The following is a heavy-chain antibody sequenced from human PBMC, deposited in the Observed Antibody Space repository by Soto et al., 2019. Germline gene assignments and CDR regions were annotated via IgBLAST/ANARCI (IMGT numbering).Heavy chain of an antibody. CDR2: IYHSGST. CDR3: GGTMVRGVRDDAFDI. Sequence: QVQLQESGPGLVKPSGTLSLTCPVSSGSISSSNWWSWVRHPPGKGLEWIGEIYHSGSTNYNPSLKSRVTISVDKSKNQFSLKLSSVTAADTAVYYCGGTMVRGVRDDAFDIWGQGTMVTVSS. J-gene: IGHJ3*02. CDR1: SGSISSSNW. D-gene: IGHD3-10*01. V-gene: IGHV4-4*02.